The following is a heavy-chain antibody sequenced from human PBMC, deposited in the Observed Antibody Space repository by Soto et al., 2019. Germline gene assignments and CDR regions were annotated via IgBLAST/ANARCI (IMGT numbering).Heavy chain of an antibody. CDR1: GGSISSTSYY. J-gene: IGHJ5*02. D-gene: IGHD2-15*01. CDR2: IYYTGST. V-gene: IGHV4-39*02. CDR3: ARGRALYCSGGSCYWFDP. Sequence: QLQLLESGPGLVRPSETLSLTCSVSGGSISSTSYYWGWIRQPPGKGLEWIASIYYTGSTYYSPSLKSRVTISVDTSKNLFSLELNSVTAVDTAVYYCARGRALYCSGGSCYWFDPWGQGTLVTVSS.